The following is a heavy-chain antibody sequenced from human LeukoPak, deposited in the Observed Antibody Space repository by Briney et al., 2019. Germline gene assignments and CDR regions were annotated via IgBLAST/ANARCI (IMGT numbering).Heavy chain of an antibody. CDR1: GGTSSSYA. Sequence: SVKVSCKASGGTSSSYAISWVRQAPGQGLEWMGRIIPILGIANYAQKFQGRVTITADKSTSTAYMELSSLRSEDTAVYYCARDITVGTVAAAGTDYWGQGTLVTVSS. J-gene: IGHJ4*02. D-gene: IGHD6-13*01. CDR2: IIPILGIA. CDR3: ARDITVGTVAAAGTDY. V-gene: IGHV1-69*04.